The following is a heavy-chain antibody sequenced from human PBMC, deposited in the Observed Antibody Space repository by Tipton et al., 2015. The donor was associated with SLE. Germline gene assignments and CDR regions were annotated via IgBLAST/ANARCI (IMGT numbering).Heavy chain of an antibody. CDR2: ISNSGST. CDR3: AKSSTFLCNL. D-gene: IGHD6-13*01. J-gene: IGHJ5*02. Sequence: TLSLTCTVSGGSISSHFWSWIRQPPGKGLEWIGYISNSGSTNYNPSLGSRVTISEDTSKNQFSLKLSSVTAADTSVYYCAKSSTFLCNLWGQEHPVPVS. CDR1: GGSISSHF. V-gene: IGHV4-59*11.